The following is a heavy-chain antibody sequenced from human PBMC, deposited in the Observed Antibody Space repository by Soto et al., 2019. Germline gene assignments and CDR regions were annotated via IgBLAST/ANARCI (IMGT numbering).Heavy chain of an antibody. J-gene: IGHJ6*02. Sequence: EVQLLEAGGGLVQPGGSQRLSCAASGFTFSSYAMTWVRQAPGKGLEWVSTLSGSGGSTYYAASVKGRFTISRDTSKDTLYLEMNSLRGEDTAVYFCAKQQGPGTPYYYAMDVWGQGTAVTVSS. CDR1: GFTFSSYA. CDR2: LSGSGGST. D-gene: IGHD1-1*01. CDR3: AKQQGPGTPYYYAMDV. V-gene: IGHV3-23*01.